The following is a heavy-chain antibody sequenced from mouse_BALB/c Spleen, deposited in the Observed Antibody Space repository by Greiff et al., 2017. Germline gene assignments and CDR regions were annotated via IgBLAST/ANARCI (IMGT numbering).Heavy chain of an antibody. J-gene: IGHJ4*01. V-gene: IGHV1-67*01. CDR1: GYTFTDYA. D-gene: IGHD2-3*01. CDR3: ARGSYDGYSYYAMDY. CDR2: ISIYYDNT. Sequence: VQLQQSGPELVRPGASVKISCKGSGYTFTDYAMHWVKQSHAKRLEWIGVISIYYDNTNYNQKFKGKATMTVDKSSSTAYMELARLTSEDSAIYYCARGSYDGYSYYAMDYWGQGTSVTVSS.